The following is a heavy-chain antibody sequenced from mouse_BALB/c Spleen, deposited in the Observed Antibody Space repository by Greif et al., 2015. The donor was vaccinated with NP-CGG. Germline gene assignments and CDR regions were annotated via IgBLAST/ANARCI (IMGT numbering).Heavy chain of an antibody. Sequence: QVQLKESGAELAKPGASVKMSCKASGYTFTSYWMHWVKQRPGQGLEWIGYINPSTGYTEYNQKFKDKATLTADKSSSTAYMQLINLSSAVTAVYSCASYYYGSSYAIDYWGQGYSVTGSS. V-gene: IGHV1-7*01. D-gene: IGHD1-1*01. CDR3: ASYYYGSSYAIDY. CDR1: GYTFTSYW. CDR2: INPSTGYT. J-gene: IGHJ4*01.